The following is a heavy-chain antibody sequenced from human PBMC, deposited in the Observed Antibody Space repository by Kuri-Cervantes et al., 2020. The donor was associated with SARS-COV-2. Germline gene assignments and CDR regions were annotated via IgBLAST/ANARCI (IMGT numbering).Heavy chain of an antibody. Sequence: ASVKVSCKASGYTLINYAMNWVRQAPGQGLEWMGWINTNTGNPTYAQGFTGRFVFSVDTSVSTAYLQISSLKAEDTAVYYCARGLPHYYYDSSGYHLVGAFEIWGQGTMVTVSS. CDR1: GYTLINYA. CDR3: ARGLPHYYYDSSGYHLVGAFEI. CDR2: INTNTGNP. D-gene: IGHD3-22*01. V-gene: IGHV7-4-1*02. J-gene: IGHJ3*02.